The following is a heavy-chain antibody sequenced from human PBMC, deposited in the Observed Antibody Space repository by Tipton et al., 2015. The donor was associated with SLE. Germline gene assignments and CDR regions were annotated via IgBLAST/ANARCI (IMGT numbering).Heavy chain of an antibody. J-gene: IGHJ1*01. CDR1: EFTFSSYW. CDR2: IKQDGSEI. V-gene: IGHV3-7*01. Sequence: SLRLSCAASEFTFSSYWMTWVRQAPGKGLEWVASIKQDGSEIRYVDSVKGRFTISRDNAKNSLYLQMNSLRVDDTAVYYCASGPWGVTGADEYFQHWGQGTLVTVSS. CDR3: ASGPWGVTGADEYFQH. D-gene: IGHD2-21*02.